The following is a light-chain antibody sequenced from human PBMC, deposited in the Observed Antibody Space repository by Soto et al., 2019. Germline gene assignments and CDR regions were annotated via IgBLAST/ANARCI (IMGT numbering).Light chain of an antibody. V-gene: IGLV2-8*01. CDR2: EVS. Sequence: QSVLTQPPSASGSPGQSVTISCTGTTSDVGDYNYVSWYQQHPGKAPKFIIYEVSNRPSGVPDRFSGSKSGNTASLTVSGLQAEDEADYYCSSYAGSNNWMFGGGTKLTVL. CDR1: TSDVGDYNY. J-gene: IGLJ3*02. CDR3: SSYAGSNNWM.